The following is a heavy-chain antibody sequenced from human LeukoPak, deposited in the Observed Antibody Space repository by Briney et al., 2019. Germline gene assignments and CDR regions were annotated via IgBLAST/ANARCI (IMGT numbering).Heavy chain of an antibody. D-gene: IGHD6-13*01. V-gene: IGHV3-23*01. CDR2: ISGSGGST. CDR1: GFTFSNFW. CDR3: ARVIRAAPGKGYFDY. Sequence: GGSLRLSCAASGFTFSNFWMSWVRQAPGKGLEWASGISGSGGSTYHADSVKGRFTISRDSSKNTLYLQMNSLRAEDTAIYYCARVIRAAPGKGYFDYWGQGTLVTVSS. J-gene: IGHJ4*02.